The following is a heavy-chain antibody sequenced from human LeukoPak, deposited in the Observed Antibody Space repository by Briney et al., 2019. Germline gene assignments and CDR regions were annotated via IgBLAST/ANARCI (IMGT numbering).Heavy chain of an antibody. Sequence: SETLSLTCTVSGGSISSGNFHWSWIRQPAGEGLEWIGRIHTSGSTTYNPSLKSRVTLSVDTSKNQFSLRLSSVTAADTAVYYCARASRYSSSPGENYYMDVWGKGTTVTVSS. CDR3: ARASRYSSSPGENYYMDV. CDR2: IHTSGST. D-gene: IGHD6-6*01. J-gene: IGHJ6*03. V-gene: IGHV4-61*02. CDR1: GGSISSGNFH.